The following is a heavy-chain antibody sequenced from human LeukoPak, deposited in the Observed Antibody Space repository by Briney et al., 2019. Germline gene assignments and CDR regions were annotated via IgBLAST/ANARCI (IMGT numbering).Heavy chain of an antibody. CDR3: ARDQLGAVLYFDY. D-gene: IGHD1-1*01. Sequence: PGGSLRLSCAASGFTFSSYGMNWVRQAPGKGLEWVSSITSSSSYIYYADSVKGRLTISRDNAKKSLYLQMNSLRVEDTAVYYCARDQLGAVLYFDYWGQGTLVTVSS. CDR1: GFTFSSYG. V-gene: IGHV3-21*04. CDR2: ITSSSSYI. J-gene: IGHJ4*02.